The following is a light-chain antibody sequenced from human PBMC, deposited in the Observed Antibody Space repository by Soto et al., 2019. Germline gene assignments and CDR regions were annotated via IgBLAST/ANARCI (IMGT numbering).Light chain of an antibody. Sequence: DIQMTQSPSSLSASVGDRVTITCRASQGVTNYLAWYQQKPGKALKLLIYAASTLQSGVPSRFSGSGSGTDFTLTITSLQPEDVANYYCQKYNSAPWTFGQGTKVDIK. V-gene: IGKV1-27*01. CDR2: AAS. J-gene: IGKJ1*01. CDR1: QGVTNY. CDR3: QKYNSAPWT.